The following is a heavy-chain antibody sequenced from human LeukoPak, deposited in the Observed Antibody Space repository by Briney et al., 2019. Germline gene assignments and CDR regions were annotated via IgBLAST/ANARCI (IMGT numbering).Heavy chain of an antibody. J-gene: IGHJ3*02. Sequence: SETLSLTCTVSGGSISSYYWSWIRQPPGKGLEWIGYIYYSGSTNYNPSLKSRVTISVDTSKNQFSLKLSSVTAAGTAVYYCARTPITMVRGVGKTGFDIWGQGTMVTVSS. CDR3: ARTPITMVRGVGKTGFDI. CDR1: GGSISSYY. V-gene: IGHV4-59*01. CDR2: IYYSGST. D-gene: IGHD3-10*01.